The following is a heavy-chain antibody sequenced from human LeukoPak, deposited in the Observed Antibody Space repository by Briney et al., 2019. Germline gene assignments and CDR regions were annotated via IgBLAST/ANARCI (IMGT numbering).Heavy chain of an antibody. CDR3: ARVVVLPSYYYMDV. CDR2: IYTSGST. Sequence: SETLSLTCTVSGGYISSYYWSWIRQPAGKGLEWIGRIYTSGSTNYNPSLKSRVTMSVDTSKNQFSLKLSSVTAADTAVYYCARVVVLPSYYYMDVWGKGTTVTVSS. CDR1: GGYISSYY. V-gene: IGHV4-4*07. J-gene: IGHJ6*03.